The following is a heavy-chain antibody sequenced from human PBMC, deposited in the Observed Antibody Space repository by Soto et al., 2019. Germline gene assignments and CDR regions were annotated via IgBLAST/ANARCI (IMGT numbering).Heavy chain of an antibody. J-gene: IGHJ4*02. CDR2: IWYDGSNK. CDR1: GFTFSSYG. V-gene: IGHV3-33*01. Sequence: GGSLRLSCAASGFTFSSYGMHWVRQAPGKGLEWVAVIWYDGSNKYYADSVKGRFTISRDNSKNTLYLQMNSLRAEDTAVYYCARARRDYGDYFDYWGQGTLVTVSS. D-gene: IGHD4-17*01. CDR3: ARARRDYGDYFDY.